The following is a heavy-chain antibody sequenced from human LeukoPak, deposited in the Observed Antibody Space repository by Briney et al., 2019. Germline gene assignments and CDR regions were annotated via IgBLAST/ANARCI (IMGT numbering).Heavy chain of an antibody. CDR1: GGSFSGYY. D-gene: IGHD3-9*01. J-gene: IGHJ3*02. CDR3: ARQYYDILTGYYPAAFDI. Sequence: SETLSLTCAASGGSFSGYYWSWIRQPPGKGLEWMGEINHGGSTNYNPYLKSRVTISVDTSKNQFSLKLSSVTAADTAVYYCARQYYDILTGYYPAAFDIWGQGTMVTVSS. CDR2: INHGGST. V-gene: IGHV4-34*01.